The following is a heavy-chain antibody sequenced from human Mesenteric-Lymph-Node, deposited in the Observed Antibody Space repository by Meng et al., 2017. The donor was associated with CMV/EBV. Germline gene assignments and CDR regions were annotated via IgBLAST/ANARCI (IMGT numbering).Heavy chain of an antibody. Sequence: GESLKISCAASGFTFSNYNMNWVRQAPGKGLEWVSSISSGSNYIYYADLVKGRFTISRDNAKNSLYLQMNSLRADDTAVYFCARDNIVVVPTATYYYGMDVWGQGTTVTVSS. D-gene: IGHD2-2*01. CDR3: ARDNIVVVPTATYYYGMDV. CDR2: ISSGSNYI. V-gene: IGHV3-21*01. CDR1: GFTFSNYN. J-gene: IGHJ6*02.